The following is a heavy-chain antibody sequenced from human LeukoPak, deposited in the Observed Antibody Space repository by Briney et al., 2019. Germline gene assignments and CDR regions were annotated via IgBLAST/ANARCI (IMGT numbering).Heavy chain of an antibody. V-gene: IGHV5-51*01. CDR3: ARSRYCGGDCYPVNFDY. CDR1: GYSFTSYW. CDR2: IYPGDSDT. Sequence: GASLKISCKASGYSFTSYWIGWVRQMPEKSLEWMGIIYPGDSDTRYSPSFQGQVTISADKSISTAYLQWSSLKASDAAMYYCARSRYCGGDCYPVNFDYWGQGSLVTVSS. D-gene: IGHD2-21*02. J-gene: IGHJ4*02.